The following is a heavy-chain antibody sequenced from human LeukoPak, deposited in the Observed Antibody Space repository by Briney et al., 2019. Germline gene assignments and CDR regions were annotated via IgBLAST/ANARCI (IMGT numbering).Heavy chain of an antibody. V-gene: IGHV3-23*01. CDR2: VSASGSST. CDR3: VKASKITIGLVPAATYFDS. D-gene: IGHD2-2*01. CDR1: GFTFSSYA. Sequence: GGSLRLSCAASGFTFSSYAMSWVRQAPGKGLEWVSGVSASGSSTNYADSVRGRFTISRDTSRETLSLQMNNLRAEDTAVYYCVKASKITIGLVPAATYFDSWGQGTLVTASS. J-gene: IGHJ4*02.